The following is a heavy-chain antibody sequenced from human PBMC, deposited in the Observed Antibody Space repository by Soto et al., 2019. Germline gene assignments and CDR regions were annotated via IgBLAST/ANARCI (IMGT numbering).Heavy chain of an antibody. CDR2: IFQGGST. CDR1: GAPIPWGDYS. CDR3: ARSRVVVPAAVMFDCLDP. Sequence: TLSLTCGISGAPIPWGDYSWNWIRQPPGEGLEWIGYIFQGGSTKYNPSLRSRVPISVDRSRTQFSLKMGSVPAADTAVYYCARSRVVVPAAVMFDCLDPWGQGALVTVS. D-gene: IGHD2-2*01. V-gene: IGHV4-30-2*01. J-gene: IGHJ5*02.